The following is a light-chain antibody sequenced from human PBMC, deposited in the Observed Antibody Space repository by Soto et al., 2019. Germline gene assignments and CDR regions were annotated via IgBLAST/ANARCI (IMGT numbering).Light chain of an antibody. CDR1: SSDVGGYNY. CDR2: GVS. V-gene: IGLV2-14*01. Sequence: QSALTQPASVSGSPGQSITISCTGTSSDVGGYNYVSWYQQHPGKAPKLMIYGVSNRPSGVSDRFSGSKSGNTASLTISGLQAEDEADYYCSSYTNPATLDYVFGTATKLTVL. J-gene: IGLJ1*01. CDR3: SSYTNPATLDYV.